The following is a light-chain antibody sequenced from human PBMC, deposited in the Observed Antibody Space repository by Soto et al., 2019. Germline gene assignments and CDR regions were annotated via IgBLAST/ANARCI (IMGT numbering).Light chain of an antibody. Sequence: QSVLTQPASVSGSPGQSITISCTGTSSDVGSYNYVSWYQHHPGKAPKFMIYEVSNRPSGVSNRFSGSKSGNTASLTISGLQAEDEADYYCGSITSSSTSVFGTGTKLTVL. CDR1: SSDVGSYNY. J-gene: IGLJ1*01. CDR2: EVS. V-gene: IGLV2-14*01. CDR3: GSITSSSTSV.